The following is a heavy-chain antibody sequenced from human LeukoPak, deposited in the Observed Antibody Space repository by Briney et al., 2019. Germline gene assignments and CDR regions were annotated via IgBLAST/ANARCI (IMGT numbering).Heavy chain of an antibody. CDR3: STGRLDY. CDR1: GFTFNDAW. J-gene: IGHJ4*02. V-gene: IGHV3-15*01. CDR2: IKSKTDGGTT. Sequence: GGSLRLSCAASGFTFNDAWMNWVRQGSGKGLEWVGRIKSKTDGGTTDYAAPVKGRFTISRDDPKNILYLQMNSLKIEDTAVYYCSTGRLDYWGQGILVTVSS.